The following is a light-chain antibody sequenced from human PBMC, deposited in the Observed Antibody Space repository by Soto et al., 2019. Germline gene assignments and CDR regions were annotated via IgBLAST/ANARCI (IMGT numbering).Light chain of an antibody. V-gene: IGLV1-44*01. CDR1: SSNIGSHV. CDR3: AAWDGRRQRGV. J-gene: IGLJ3*02. Sequence: QSVLTQPPSASGTPGQRVTISCSGSSSNIGSHVVNWYQQVPGTAPKLLIYTNNQRPSGVPDRFSYCKSGTSASRAISGLPSEDEADYYRAAWDGRRQRGVFGGGTKVTVL. CDR2: TNN.